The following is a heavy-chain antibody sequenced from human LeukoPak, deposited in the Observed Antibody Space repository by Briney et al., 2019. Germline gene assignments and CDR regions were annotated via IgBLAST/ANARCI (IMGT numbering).Heavy chain of an antibody. CDR3: ARGPSGGNGFSY. D-gene: IGHD2-15*01. CDR2: IKQGGSER. CDR1: GFTFSSYW. Sequence: GGSLRLSCAASGFTFSSYWMSWVREAPGKGLEGVANIKQGGSERYYVDSVKGRFTISRDNAKNSLYLQMSSLRAEDTAVYYCARGPSGGNGFSYWGQGTLVTVSS. V-gene: IGHV3-7*04. J-gene: IGHJ4*02.